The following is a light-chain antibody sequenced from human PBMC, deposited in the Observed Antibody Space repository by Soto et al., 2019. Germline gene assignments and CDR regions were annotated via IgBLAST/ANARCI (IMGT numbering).Light chain of an antibody. CDR1: QNVRTF. V-gene: IGKV3-11*01. J-gene: IGKJ1*01. Sequence: EVVLTQSPATLSLSPGERATLSCRASQNVRTFLHWYQQKPGQAPRLLIYGASNRATGIQARFSGSGSGTDLTLTISSLEPEDFAVYYCKPHSQWPPWTFGQGTRVEI. CDR2: GAS. CDR3: KPHSQWPPWT.